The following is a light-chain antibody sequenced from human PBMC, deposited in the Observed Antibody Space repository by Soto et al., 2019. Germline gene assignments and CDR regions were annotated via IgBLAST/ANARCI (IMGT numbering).Light chain of an antibody. CDR1: QSLLHSNGYNY. Sequence: DIVMTQSPLSLPVTPGEPASISCRSSQSLLHSNGYNYLDWYLQKPGQSPQLLIYLGSNRASGVPDRCSRSGSITYFTLKISRVEAEDVGVYYCMQALRTPPKRVGRGAKGDI. V-gene: IGKV2-28*01. CDR3: MQALRTPPKR. J-gene: IGKJ3*01. CDR2: LGS.